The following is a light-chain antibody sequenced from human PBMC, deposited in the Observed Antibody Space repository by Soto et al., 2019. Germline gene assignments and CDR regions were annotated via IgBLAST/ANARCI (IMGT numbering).Light chain of an antibody. CDR2: SSS. V-gene: IGKV3-15*01. CDR1: QTVSNN. CDR3: QQYNSWPHT. Sequence: EIVMTQYPATLSVSPGERATLSCRASQTVSNNLAWYQQKPGQAPRLLFYSSSTRATGVPARFSGSRSGTDFTLTISSLQSEDFAVYYCQQYNSWPHTFGGGTKVETK. J-gene: IGKJ4*01.